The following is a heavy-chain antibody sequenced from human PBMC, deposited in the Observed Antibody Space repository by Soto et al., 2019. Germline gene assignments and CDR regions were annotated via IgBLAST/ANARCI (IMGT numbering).Heavy chain of an antibody. CDR3: AREVVTMVRGVIITGYYGMDV. CDR2: ISRSSDI. V-gene: IGHV3-21*01. J-gene: IGHJ6*02. D-gene: IGHD3-10*01. Sequence: PGGSLRLSCAASGFTFSSFVMTWVRQAPGKGLKWVSGISRSSDIYYADSVKGRFTISRDNAKKSLYLQMTSLRAEDTAVYYCAREVVTMVRGVIITGYYGMDVWGQGTTVTVSS. CDR1: GFTFSSFV.